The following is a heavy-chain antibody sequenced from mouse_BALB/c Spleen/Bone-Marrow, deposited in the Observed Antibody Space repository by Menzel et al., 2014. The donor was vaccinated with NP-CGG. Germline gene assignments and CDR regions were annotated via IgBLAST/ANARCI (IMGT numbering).Heavy chain of an antibody. Sequence: QVQLKESGAELMKPGASVKISCKATGYTFXSYWIEWVKQRPGHGLERIGEILPGSGSTNYNEKFKGKATFTADTSSNTAYMQLSSLTSEDSAVYYCAREDGLWYFDVWGAGTTVTVSS. CDR1: GYTFXSYW. V-gene: IGHV1-9*01. CDR3: AREDGLWYFDV. D-gene: IGHD1-1*01. CDR2: ILPGSGST. J-gene: IGHJ1*01.